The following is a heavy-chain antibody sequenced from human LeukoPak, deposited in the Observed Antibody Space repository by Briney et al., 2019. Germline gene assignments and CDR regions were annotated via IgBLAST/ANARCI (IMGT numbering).Heavy chain of an antibody. CDR2: IYYSGST. J-gene: IGHJ3*02. CDR3: ARDDSSSDHDVFDI. V-gene: IGHV4-59*01. CDR1: GGSISSYY. Sequence: SETLSLTCTVSGGSISSYYWSWIRQPPGKGLEWIGYIYYSGSTNYNPSLKSRVTVSVDTSKNQFSLKLSSVTAADTAVYYCARDDSSSDHDVFDIWGQGTMVTVSS. D-gene: IGHD6-19*01.